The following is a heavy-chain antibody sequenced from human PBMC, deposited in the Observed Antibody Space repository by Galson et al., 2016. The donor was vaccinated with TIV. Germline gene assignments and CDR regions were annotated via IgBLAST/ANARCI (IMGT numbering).Heavy chain of an antibody. J-gene: IGHJ6*03. D-gene: IGHD3-3*01. CDR3: ASDHEGDSWSGSYLVGYYNFMDV. V-gene: IGHV1-69*02. CDR2: IIPILGIA. Sequence: SVKVSCKASGGTFSSFTISWVRQAPGQGLEWMGRIIPILGIANYAQKFQGRLSIIADKSTSTAYMEMSSLKSEDTAVYYCASDHEGDSWSGSYLVGYYNFMDVWGKGTTVTVSS. CDR1: GGTFSSFT.